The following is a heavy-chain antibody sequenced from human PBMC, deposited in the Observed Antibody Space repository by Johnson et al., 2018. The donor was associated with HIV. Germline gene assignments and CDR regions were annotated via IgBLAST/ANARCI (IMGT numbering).Heavy chain of an antibody. D-gene: IGHD1-14*01. Sequence: EVQLVESGGGLVQPGGSLRRSCAASGFTVSSNYMNWVRQAPGKGLERVALLYSGGGTYYADSVKGRFTIPRDNAKNSLYLQMNSLRAEDTAVYYCATRDPTHRPGVFDIWGQGTMVTISS. CDR2: LYSGGGT. CDR1: GFTVSSNY. CDR3: ATRDPTHRPGVFDI. J-gene: IGHJ3*02. V-gene: IGHV3-66*01.